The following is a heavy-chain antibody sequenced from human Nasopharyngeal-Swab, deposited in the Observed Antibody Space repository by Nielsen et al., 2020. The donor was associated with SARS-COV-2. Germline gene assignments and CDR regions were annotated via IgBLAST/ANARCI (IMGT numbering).Heavy chain of an antibody. J-gene: IGHJ4*02. CDR2: INHSGST. CDR3: ARGPTQQLVRDY. V-gene: IGHV4-34*01. Sequence: CLAAGKGLEWIGEINHSGSTNYNPSLKSRVTISVDTSKNQFSLKLSSVTAADTAVYYCARGPTQQLVRDYWGQGTLVTVSS. D-gene: IGHD6-13*01.